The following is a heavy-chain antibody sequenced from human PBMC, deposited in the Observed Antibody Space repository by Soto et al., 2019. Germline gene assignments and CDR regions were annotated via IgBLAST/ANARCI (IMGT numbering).Heavy chain of an antibody. CDR1: GYTFTSYY. D-gene: IGHD6-13*01. Sequence: QVQLVQSGAEVKKPGASVKVSCKASGYTFTSYYMHWVRQAPGQGLEWMGIINPSGGSTSYAQKSQGRVTITRDTSTSTVYMELSSLRSEDTAVYYCARDLQQLVRGDYWGQGTLVTVSS. V-gene: IGHV1-46*01. J-gene: IGHJ4*02. CDR2: INPSGGST. CDR3: ARDLQQLVRGDY.